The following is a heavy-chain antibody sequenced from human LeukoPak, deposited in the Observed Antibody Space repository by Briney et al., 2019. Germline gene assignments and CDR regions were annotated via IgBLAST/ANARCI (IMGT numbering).Heavy chain of an antibody. CDR2: INHSGST. J-gene: IGHJ4*02. CDR1: GGSFSGYY. D-gene: IGHD6-19*01. V-gene: IGHV4-34*01. CDR3: ASGPNPGIAVAGTRFHY. Sequence: SETLSLTCAVYGGSFSGYYWSWIRQPPGKGLEWIGEINHSGSTNYNPSLKRRVTISVDTSKNQFSLKLGSVTAADTAVYYCASGPNPGIAVAGTRFHYWGQGTLVTVSS.